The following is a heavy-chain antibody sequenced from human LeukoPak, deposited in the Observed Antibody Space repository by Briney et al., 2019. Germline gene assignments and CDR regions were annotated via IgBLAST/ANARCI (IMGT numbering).Heavy chain of an antibody. CDR2: IYYIGNT. Sequence: SETLSLTCTVSGDSISSGDYYWSWIRQPPGKGLEWIGYIYYIGNTFYNPSLKSRVTMSVDTSKNQFSLKLSSVTAADTAVYYCASAYCGGDCTPYWYFDLWGRGTLVTVSS. CDR3: ASAYCGGDCTPYWYFDL. J-gene: IGHJ2*01. V-gene: IGHV4-30-4*01. D-gene: IGHD2-21*02. CDR1: GDSISSGDYY.